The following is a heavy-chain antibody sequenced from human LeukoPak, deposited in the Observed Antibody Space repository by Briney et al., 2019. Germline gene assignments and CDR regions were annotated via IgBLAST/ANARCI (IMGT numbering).Heavy chain of an antibody. CDR2: INGRGDDT. CDR1: SGFA. CDR3: AKGHRESSSFFDS. V-gene: IGHV3-23*01. Sequence: GGSLRLSCAAFSGFAMSWVRQAPGKRLEWVSAINGRGDDTYYLDSVKGRFTISRDNSNNTLYLQMNSLRADDTAVYYCAKGHRESSSFFDSWGQGIPVTVSS. J-gene: IGHJ4*02.